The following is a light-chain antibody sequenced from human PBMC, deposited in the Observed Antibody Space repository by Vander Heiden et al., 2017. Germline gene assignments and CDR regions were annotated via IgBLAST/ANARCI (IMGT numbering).Light chain of an antibody. V-gene: IGLV1-40*01. Sequence: QSVLTQPPSVSGAPGQRVTISCHGRSSNIGAGYDVHWYQQLPGTATKLAPKLLIYGNNNRPSGVPDRFSGSKSGTSASLAITGLQAEDEADYYCQSYDSSLSGWVFGGGTKLTVL. CDR1: SSNIGAGYD. CDR2: GNN. J-gene: IGLJ3*02. CDR3: QSYDSSLSGWV.